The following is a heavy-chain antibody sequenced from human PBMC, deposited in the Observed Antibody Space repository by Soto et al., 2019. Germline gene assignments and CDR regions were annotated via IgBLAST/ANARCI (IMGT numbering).Heavy chain of an antibody. V-gene: IGHV1-18*01. J-gene: IGHJ4*02. CDR3: ARANFGSGSHYPYFDY. D-gene: IGHD3-10*01. CDR1: GYTFTSYG. Sequence: GASVKVSCKASGYTFTSYGISWVRQAPGQGLEWMGWISAYNGNTKHAQKLQGRVTMTTDTSTSTAYMELRSLRSDDTAVYYCARANFGSGSHYPYFDYWGQGSLVTVSS. CDR2: ISAYNGNT.